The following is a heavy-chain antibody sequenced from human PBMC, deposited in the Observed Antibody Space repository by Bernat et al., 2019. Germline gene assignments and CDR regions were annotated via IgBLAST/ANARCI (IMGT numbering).Heavy chain of an antibody. Sequence: EVQLLESGGGLVQPGGSLRLSCAASGFTFSSYAMSWVRQAPGKGLEWVSAISGSGGSTYYADSVKGRFTISRDNTKNTLYLQMNSLRAEDTAVYYCGKDRSRVRSVFDYWGQGTLVTVSS. V-gene: IGHV3-23*01. CDR1: GFTFSSYA. CDR3: GKDRSRVRSVFDY. J-gene: IGHJ4*02. CDR2: ISGSGGST. D-gene: IGHD3-10*01.